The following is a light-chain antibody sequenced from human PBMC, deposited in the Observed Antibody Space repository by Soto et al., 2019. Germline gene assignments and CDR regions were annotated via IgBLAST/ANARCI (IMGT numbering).Light chain of an antibody. J-gene: IGKJ1*01. CDR3: QQFNSYPRT. CDR1: QGIRSY. CDR2: DAS. V-gene: IGKV1-9*01. Sequence: DIQLTQSPSFLSASVGDRLTITCRASQGIRSYLAWYQLKPGKAPKLLIYDASTLQSGVPSRFSGSGSGTEFTLTISSLQPEDFATYYCQQFNSYPRTFGQGTKV.